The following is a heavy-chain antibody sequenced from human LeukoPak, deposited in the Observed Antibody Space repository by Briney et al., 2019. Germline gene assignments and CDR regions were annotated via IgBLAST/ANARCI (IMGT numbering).Heavy chain of an antibody. CDR1: GYSFTNYW. J-gene: IGHJ4*02. V-gene: IGHV5-51*01. D-gene: IGHD2-2*01. CDR3: AKLGGIEPTSTYYFHY. CDR2: IYPGDSDT. Sequence: NHGESLKISCKGSGYSFTNYWIAWVRQMPGKGLDWMGIIYPGDSDTKYSPSFQGQVTISADKSINTAYLQWSSLKASDAAMYYCAKLGGIEPTSTYYFHYWGQGTLVTVSS.